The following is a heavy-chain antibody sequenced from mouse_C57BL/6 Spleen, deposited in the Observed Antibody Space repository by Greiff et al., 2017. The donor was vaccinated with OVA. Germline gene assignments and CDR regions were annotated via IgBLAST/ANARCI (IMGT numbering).Heavy chain of an antibody. V-gene: IGHV1-82*01. CDR3: AKPLYYSNYVHYAMDY. CDR2: IYPGDGDT. D-gene: IGHD2-5*01. J-gene: IGHJ4*01. Sequence: QVHVKQSGPELVKPGASVKISCKASGYAFSSSWMNWVKQRPGKGLEWIGRIYPGDGDTNYNGKFKGKATLTADKSSSTAYMQLSSLTSEDSAVYFCAKPLYYSNYVHYAMDYWGQGTSVTVSS. CDR1: GYAFSSSW.